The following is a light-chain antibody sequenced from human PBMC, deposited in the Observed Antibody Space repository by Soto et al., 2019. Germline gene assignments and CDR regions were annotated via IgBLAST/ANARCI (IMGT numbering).Light chain of an antibody. J-gene: IGKJ1*01. CDR2: KAS. V-gene: IGKV1-5*03. CDR3: QHYNSYSEA. CDR1: QTISSW. Sequence: DIQMTQSPSTLSGSVGDRVTITCRASQTISSWFAWYQQKPGKAPKVLIYKASTLKSGVPSRFSGSGSGTEFTLTISSLQPDDFATYYCQHYNSYSEAFGQGTKVDI.